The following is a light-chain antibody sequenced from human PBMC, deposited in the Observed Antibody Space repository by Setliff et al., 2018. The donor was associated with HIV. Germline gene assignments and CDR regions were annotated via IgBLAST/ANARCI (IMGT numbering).Light chain of an antibody. V-gene: IGLV2-14*03. CDR2: DVT. CDR3: SSFTSSSTYI. J-gene: IGLJ1*01. CDR1: SGDIGYNNF. Sequence: QSALTQPASVSGSPGQSITISCTGTSGDIGYNNFVSWYQQHPGKVPKLLIHDVTNRPSGVSNRFSGSKSANTASLTISGLQAEDEADYYCSSFTSSSTYIFGSGTKAPS.